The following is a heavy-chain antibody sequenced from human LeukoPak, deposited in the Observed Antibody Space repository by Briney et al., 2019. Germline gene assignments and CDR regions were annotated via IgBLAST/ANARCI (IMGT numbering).Heavy chain of an antibody. CDR1: GFTSGSYW. V-gene: IGHV3-74*01. CDR3: ARGGQLRANYYNYMDV. J-gene: IGHJ6*03. CDR2: INIDGSST. D-gene: IGHD6-6*01. Sequence: GGSLRLSCAASGFTSGSYWMHWVRQAPGKGLVWVSRINIDGSSTSYADSVKGRFTISRDNAKNTLYLQMNTLRAEDTAVYYCARGGQLRANYYNYMDVWGKGTTVTVSS.